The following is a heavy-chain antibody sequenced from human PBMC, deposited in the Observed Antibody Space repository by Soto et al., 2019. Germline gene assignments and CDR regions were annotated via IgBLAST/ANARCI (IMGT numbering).Heavy chain of an antibody. CDR2: IYWDADK. D-gene: IGHD3-3*01. V-gene: IGHV2-5*02. J-gene: IGHJ4*02. Sequence: QITLNESGPTVVKPTETLTLTCTFSGFSLTTSGVGVGWVRQSPGKAPEWLAFIYWDADKRYSTSLKGRLTITKDTSKNQVVLTMANVDPADTATYYCAHRVLRAVFGLVTTTAIYFDFWGQGTPVVVSS. CDR1: GFSLTTSGVG. CDR3: AHRVLRAVFGLVTTTAIYFDF.